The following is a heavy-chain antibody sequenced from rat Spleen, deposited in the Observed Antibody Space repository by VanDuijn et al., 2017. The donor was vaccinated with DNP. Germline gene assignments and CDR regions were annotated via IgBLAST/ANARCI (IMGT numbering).Heavy chain of an antibody. D-gene: IGHD1-12*02. CDR3: TTTDFYDGSFYYFDY. CDR2: ISNDGGST. V-gene: IGHV5-20*01. J-gene: IGHJ2*01. Sequence: EVQVVESGGGLVQPGRSLKLSCAASGFTFSDYYMAWVRQAPTKGLEWVASISNDGGSTYYRDSVKDRFTISRDNAKSSLYLRLDSLRSEDTATYYCTTTDFYDGSFYYFDYWGQGVMVTDSS. CDR1: GFTFSDYY.